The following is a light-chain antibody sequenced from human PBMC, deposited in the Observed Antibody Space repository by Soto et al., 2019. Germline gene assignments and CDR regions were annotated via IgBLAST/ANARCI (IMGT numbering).Light chain of an antibody. CDR3: QQYGSSPT. V-gene: IGKV3-20*01. J-gene: IGKJ1*01. Sequence: EIVLTQSPGTLSLSPGERATLSCRASQSVSSSYLAWYQQKPGQAPRLLIYGASSRATGIPDRFSGRGSGEDLTLTISRLEPEFFAVYYCQQYGSSPTFGQGTKVEI. CDR1: QSVSSSY. CDR2: GAS.